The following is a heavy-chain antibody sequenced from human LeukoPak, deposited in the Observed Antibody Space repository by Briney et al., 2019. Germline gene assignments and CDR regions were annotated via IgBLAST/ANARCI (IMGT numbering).Heavy chain of an antibody. CDR1: GFTFSNYW. V-gene: IGHV3-7*01. J-gene: IGHJ4*02. CDR3: ARDRNTDFWSGYYTNYFDY. CDR2: IKQDGSEK. Sequence: GGSLRLSCAVSGFTFSNYWMSWVRQALGKGLEWVATIKQDGSEKYYVDSVKGRFTISRDNAKNSLYLQMDSLRAEDTAVYYCARDRNTDFWSGYYTNYFDYWGQGTLVTVSS. D-gene: IGHD3-3*01.